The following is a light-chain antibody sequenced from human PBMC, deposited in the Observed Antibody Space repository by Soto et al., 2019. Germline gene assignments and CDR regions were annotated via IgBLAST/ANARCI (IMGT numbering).Light chain of an antibody. CDR2: DVN. J-gene: IGLJ2*01. CDR3: TSWTTSTTMI. V-gene: IGLV2-14*03. CDR1: SSDLGAYNF. Sequence: QSVLTQPASVSGSPGQSITISCTGTSSDLGAYNFVSWYQQHPGKAPKLMLYDVNTRPSGVSNRFSGSKSGNTASLTISGLQAEDEADYYCTSWTTSTTMIFGGGTKLTVL.